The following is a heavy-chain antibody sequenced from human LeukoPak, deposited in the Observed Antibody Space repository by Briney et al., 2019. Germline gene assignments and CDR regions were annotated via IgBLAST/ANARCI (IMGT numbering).Heavy chain of an antibody. V-gene: IGHV3-48*01. D-gene: IGHD3-22*01. J-gene: IGHJ4*02. Sequence: PGGSLRLSCAASGFTFSTYRMNWVRQAPGKGLEWVSYITTSDSTIYYADSVRGRFTISRDNVKNLLYLEMNSLRAEDTAVYYCARVADSSGFYEAFDYWGQRTLVTVSS. CDR2: ITTSDSTI. CDR3: ARVADSSGFYEAFDY. CDR1: GFTFSTYR.